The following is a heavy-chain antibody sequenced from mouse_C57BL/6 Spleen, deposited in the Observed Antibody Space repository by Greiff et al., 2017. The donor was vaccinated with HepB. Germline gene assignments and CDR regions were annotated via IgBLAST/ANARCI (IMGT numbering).Heavy chain of an antibody. CDR1: GYTFTSYW. CDR2: IDPSDSET. CDR3: ARGGYDGLDY. Sequence: QVQLQQPGAELVRPGSSVKLSCKASGYTFTSYWMHWVKQRPIQGLEWIGNIDPSDSETHYNQKFKDKATLTVDKSSSTAYMQLSSLTSEDSAVYYCARGGYDGLDYWGQGTTLTVSS. J-gene: IGHJ2*01. V-gene: IGHV1-52*01. D-gene: IGHD2-2*01.